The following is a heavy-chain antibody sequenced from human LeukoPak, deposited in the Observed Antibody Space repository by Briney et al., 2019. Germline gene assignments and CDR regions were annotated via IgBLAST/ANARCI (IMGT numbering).Heavy chain of an antibody. CDR2: INPNSGGT. CDR3: ARSSSGWYAGYYYYMDV. V-gene: IGHV1-2*02. D-gene: IGHD6-19*01. J-gene: IGHJ6*03. CDR1: GYTFTSYD. Sequence: GASVKVSCKASGYTFTSYDINWVRQATGQGLEWMGWINPNSGGTNYAQKFQGRVTMTRDTSISTAYMELSRLRSDDTAVYYCARSSSGWYAGYYYYMDVWGKGTTVTVSS.